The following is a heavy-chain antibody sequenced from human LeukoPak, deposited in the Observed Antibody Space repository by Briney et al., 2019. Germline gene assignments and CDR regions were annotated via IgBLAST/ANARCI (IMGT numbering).Heavy chain of an antibody. V-gene: IGHV3-30*04. CDR1: GFTFSSYA. CDR2: ISYDGSNK. D-gene: IGHD1-26*01. Sequence: TGGSLRLSFAASGFTFSSYAVHWVRQAPGKGLEWVAVISYDGSNKYYADSVKGRFTISRDNPKNTLYLQMNSLRAEDTAVYYCARDPLKWELPYYFDYWGQGTLVTVSS. J-gene: IGHJ4*02. CDR3: ARDPLKWELPYYFDY.